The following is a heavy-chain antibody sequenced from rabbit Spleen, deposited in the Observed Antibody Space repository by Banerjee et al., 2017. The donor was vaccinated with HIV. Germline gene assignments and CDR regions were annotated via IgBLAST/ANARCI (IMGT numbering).Heavy chain of an antibody. CDR3: ARVSSSASGYFTL. D-gene: IGHD1-1*01. J-gene: IGHJ4*01. CDR1: GFDFSVYG. V-gene: IGHV1S45*01. CDR2: IYTSYSNT. Sequence: QEQLVESGGGLVQPGGSLKLSCKASGFDFSVYGLSWVRQAPGKGLEWIACIYTSYSNTYYATWAKGRFTISKTSSTTVTLQLTSLTAADTATYFCARVSSSASGYFTLWGPGTLVTVS.